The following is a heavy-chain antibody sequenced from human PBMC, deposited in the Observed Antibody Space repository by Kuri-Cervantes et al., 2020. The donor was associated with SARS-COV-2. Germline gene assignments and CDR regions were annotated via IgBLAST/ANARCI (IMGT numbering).Heavy chain of an antibody. CDR2: INPNSGGT. Sequence: ASVKVSCKASGYTFTYRYLHWVRQAPGQALEWMGWINPNSGGTNYAQKFQGWVTMTRDTSISTAYMELSRLRSDDTAVYYCARASVRGIIITYHSYGMDVWGQGTTVTVSS. D-gene: IGHD3-10*01. J-gene: IGHJ6*02. CDR3: ARASVRGIIITYHSYGMDV. CDR1: GYTFTYRY. V-gene: IGHV1-2*04.